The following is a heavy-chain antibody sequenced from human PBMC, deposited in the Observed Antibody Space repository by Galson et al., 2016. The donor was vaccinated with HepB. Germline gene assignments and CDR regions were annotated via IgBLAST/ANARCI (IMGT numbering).Heavy chain of an antibody. Sequence: QSGAVVKQPGESLQISCKGSGYSFTSYWIGWVRQMPGKGLAWKGHIYPGDSDSSYSPSFQGQVTFLAVNSISTAFLQWSSLKASDTAMYYCSRRMRYSSSAFDDRGQGTLVTVSS. V-gene: IGHV5-51*01. CDR2: IYPGDSDS. CDR3: SRRMRYSSSAFDD. CDR1: GYSFTSYW. J-gene: IGHJ4*02. D-gene: IGHD6-6*01.